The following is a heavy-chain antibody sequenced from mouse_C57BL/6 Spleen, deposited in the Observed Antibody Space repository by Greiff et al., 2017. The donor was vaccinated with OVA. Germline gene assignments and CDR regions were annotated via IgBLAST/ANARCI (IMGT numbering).Heavy chain of an antibody. D-gene: IGHD1-1*01. CDR2: LDPEDGET. V-gene: IGHV14-2*01. CDR1: GFNIKDYY. J-gene: IGHJ2*01. CDR3: ARSPITTVGDY. Sequence: VQLKESGAELVKPGASVKLSCTASGFNIKDYYMHWVKQRTEQGLEWIGRLDPEDGETKYAPKFQGKATITADTSSNTAYLQLSSLTSEDTAGYYWARSPITTVGDYWGQGTTLTVSS.